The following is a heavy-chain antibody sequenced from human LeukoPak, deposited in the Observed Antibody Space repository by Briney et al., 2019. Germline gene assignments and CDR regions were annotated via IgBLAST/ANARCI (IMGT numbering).Heavy chain of an antibody. CDR2: MNPNSGNT. D-gene: IGHD6-13*01. Sequence: LWASVTVSCKASGYTFTSYDINWVRQAAGQGLEWMGWMNPNSGNTGYAQKFQGRVTMTRNTSISTAYMELSSLRSEDTAVYYCARDARIAAAYQPVGEDYMDVWGKGTTVTVSS. J-gene: IGHJ6*03. CDR1: GYTFTSYD. CDR3: ARDARIAAAYQPVGEDYMDV. V-gene: IGHV1-8*01.